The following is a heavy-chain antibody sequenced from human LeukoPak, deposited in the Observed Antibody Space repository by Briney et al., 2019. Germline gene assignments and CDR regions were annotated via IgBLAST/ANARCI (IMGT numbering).Heavy chain of an antibody. D-gene: IGHD3-9*01. V-gene: IGHV3-21*01. CDR2: ISSSSSYI. Sequence: GESLRLSCAASGFTFSSYSMNWVRQAPGKGLEWVSSISSSSSYIYYADSVKGRFTISRDNAKNSLYLQMNSLRAEDTAVYYCAKGIRYFDWLDAFDIWGQGTMVTVSS. CDR1: GFTFSSYS. CDR3: AKGIRYFDWLDAFDI. J-gene: IGHJ3*02.